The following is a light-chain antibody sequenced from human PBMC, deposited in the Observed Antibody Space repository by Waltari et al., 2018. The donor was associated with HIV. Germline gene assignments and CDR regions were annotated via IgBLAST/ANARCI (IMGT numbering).Light chain of an antibody. J-gene: IGLJ2*01. CDR3: QSADNTGTSVV. Sequence: SYELTQPPSVSVSPGQTARITFSADALAKKHTYWYQQKPGQAPVVVIYKDTQRPSGIPERFSGSSSGTIVTLTISGVQAEDEAVYYCQSADNTGTSVVFGGGTKLTVL. CDR1: ALAKKH. CDR2: KDT. V-gene: IGLV3-25*03.